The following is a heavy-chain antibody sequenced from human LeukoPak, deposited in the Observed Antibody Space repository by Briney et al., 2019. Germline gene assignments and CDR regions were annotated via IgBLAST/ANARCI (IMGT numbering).Heavy chain of an antibody. D-gene: IGHD5-12*01. CDR3: ARDLATKYYFDY. Sequence: SETLSLTCTVSGGSISSSSYYWGWIRQPPGKGLEWIGSIYYSGSTYYNPSLKSRVTISVDTSKNQFSLKLSSVTAADTAVYYCARDLATKYYFDYWGQGTLVTVSS. V-gene: IGHV4-39*07. CDR1: GGSISSSSYY. J-gene: IGHJ4*02. CDR2: IYYSGST.